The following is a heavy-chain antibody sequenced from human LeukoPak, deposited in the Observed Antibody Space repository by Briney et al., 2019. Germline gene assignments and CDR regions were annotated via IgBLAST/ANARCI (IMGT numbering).Heavy chain of an antibody. J-gene: IGHJ4*02. Sequence: SETLSLTCAVYGGSFSGYYWSWIRQPPGKGLEWIGEINHSGSTNYNPSLKSRVTISVDTSKNQFSLKLSSVTAEDTAVYYCAREPVMTTVTYFDYWGQGTLVTVSS. D-gene: IGHD4-17*01. V-gene: IGHV4-34*01. CDR1: GGSFSGYY. CDR2: INHSGST. CDR3: AREPVMTTVTYFDY.